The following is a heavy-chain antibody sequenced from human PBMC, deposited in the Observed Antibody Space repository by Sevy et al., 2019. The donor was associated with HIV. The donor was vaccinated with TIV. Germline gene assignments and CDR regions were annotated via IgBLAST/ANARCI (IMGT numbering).Heavy chain of an antibody. CDR3: ATLNIVVVPAAPTT. J-gene: IGHJ5*02. CDR2: ISGSGGST. V-gene: IGHV3-23*01. Sequence: GGSLRLSCAASGFTFSSYAMSWVRQAPGKGLEWVSAISGSGGSTYYADSVKGRLTISRDNSKNTLYLQMNSLRAEDTAVYYCATLNIVVVPAAPTTWGQGTLVTVSS. D-gene: IGHD2-2*01. CDR1: GFTFSSYA.